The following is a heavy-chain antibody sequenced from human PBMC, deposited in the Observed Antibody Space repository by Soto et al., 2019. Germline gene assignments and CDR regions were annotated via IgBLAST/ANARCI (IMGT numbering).Heavy chain of an antibody. CDR2: INPNSGGT. CDR1: GYTFTGYY. CDR3: VRGAGSSSWFGLFDP. Sequence: GASVKVSCKASGYTFTGYYMYWVRQAPGQGLEWMGWINPNSGGTNYAQKFQGWVTMTRDTSISTAYMELSRLRSDDTAVYYCVRGAGSSSWFGLFDPWGQGTLVTVSS. D-gene: IGHD6-13*01. V-gene: IGHV1-2*04. J-gene: IGHJ5*02.